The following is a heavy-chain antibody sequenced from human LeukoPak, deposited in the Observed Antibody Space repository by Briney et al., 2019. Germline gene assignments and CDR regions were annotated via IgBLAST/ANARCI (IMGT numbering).Heavy chain of an antibody. CDR2: IYSGGST. CDR1: GLTVSSNY. Sequence: GGSLRLSCAASGLTVSSNYMSWVRQAPGKGLEWVSVIYSGGSTYYADSVKGRFTISRDNSKNTLYLQMNSLRAEDTAVYYCARALTPYYFDYWGQGTLVTVSS. D-gene: IGHD1-14*01. V-gene: IGHV3-53*01. CDR3: ARALTPYYFDY. J-gene: IGHJ4*02.